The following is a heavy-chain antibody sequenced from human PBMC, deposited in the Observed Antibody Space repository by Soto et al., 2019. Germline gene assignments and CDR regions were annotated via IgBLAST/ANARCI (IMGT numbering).Heavy chain of an antibody. J-gene: IGHJ6*02. CDR1: GGSVRSTSYY. Sequence: KPSETLSLTCTASGGSVRSTSYYWSWIRQPPGKGLEWIGYIYNSGSTNYKPSLKSRVTISVDTSKNQFSLNLTSVTAADTAVYFCARDVRGWNLGSYYYYGMDVWGQGTTVTVSS. V-gene: IGHV4-61*01. D-gene: IGHD6-19*01. CDR2: IYNSGST. CDR3: ARDVRGWNLGSYYYYGMDV.